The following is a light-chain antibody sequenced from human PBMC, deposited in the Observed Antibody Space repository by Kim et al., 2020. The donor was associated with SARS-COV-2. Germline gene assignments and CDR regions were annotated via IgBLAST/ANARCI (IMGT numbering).Light chain of an antibody. CDR3: MQGTHWPPIT. Sequence: DVVMTQSPLSLAVTLGQPASISCRAGQSLVHSDGNTYLNWFQQRPGQSPRRLIYKVSNRDSGVPDRFSGSGSGTDFTLKISRVEAEDVGVCYCMQGTHWPPITFGQGTRLEIK. CDR1: QSLVHSDGNTY. J-gene: IGKJ5*01. V-gene: IGKV2-30*02. CDR2: KVS.